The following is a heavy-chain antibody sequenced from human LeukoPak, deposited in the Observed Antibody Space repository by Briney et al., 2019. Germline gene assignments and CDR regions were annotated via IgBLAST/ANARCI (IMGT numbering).Heavy chain of an antibody. CDR3: ARTNGGHYGDPDWYFDL. J-gene: IGHJ2*01. D-gene: IGHD4-17*01. CDR1: GYTFTGYF. Sequence: KPGASVKVSCKASGYTFTGYFIHWVRQAPGQGLEWMGWINPNSCGKNYAQKFQGRVTMTRDTSISTAYMELSRLRSDDTAVYYCARTNGGHYGDPDWYFDLWGRGTLVTVSS. V-gene: IGHV1-2*02. CDR2: INPNSCGK.